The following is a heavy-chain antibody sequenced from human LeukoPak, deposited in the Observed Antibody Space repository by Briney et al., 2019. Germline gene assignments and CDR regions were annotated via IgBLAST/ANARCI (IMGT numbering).Heavy chain of an antibody. D-gene: IGHD5-18*01. J-gene: IGHJ4*02. Sequence: ASVKVSCKASGYTXTSYYMHRVRQAPGQGLEWMGVINPSGGSTNYAQKFQGRVTMTRDTSTSTVYMELRSLRSEDTAVYSCARGVHNYGNFDFWGQGTLVTVSS. CDR2: INPSGGST. V-gene: IGHV1-46*01. CDR1: GYTXTSYY. CDR3: ARGVHNYGNFDF.